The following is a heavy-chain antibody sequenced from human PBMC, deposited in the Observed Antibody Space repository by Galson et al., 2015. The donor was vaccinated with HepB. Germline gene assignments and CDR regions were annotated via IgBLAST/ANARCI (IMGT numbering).Heavy chain of an antibody. CDR3: ARDDTSVVVVRFFES. Sequence: SLRLSCAVSGFPFSSYAMSWVRQTPGKGLEWVSAISGSGDSAYYADSVKGRFTISTDNSKNTLYLQMNTLRAEDTAIYYCARDDTSVVVVRFFESWGQGTLVTVSS. V-gene: IGHV3-23*01. D-gene: IGHD2-21*01. J-gene: IGHJ4*02. CDR2: ISGSGDSA. CDR1: GFPFSSYA.